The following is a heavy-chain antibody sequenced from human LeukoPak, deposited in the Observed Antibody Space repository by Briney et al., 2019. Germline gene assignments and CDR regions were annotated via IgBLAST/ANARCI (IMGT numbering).Heavy chain of an antibody. CDR3: TTGIRGD. CDR1: GLTVTNAW. Sequence: GGSLRLSCSASGLTVTNAWMNWVRQAPGEGLDWVGRIASKTDGGATDYAAPVKGRFTISRDDSKNTLNLQMSSLKTEDTAVYYCTTGIRGDWGQGTLVTVSS. V-gene: IGHV3-15*07. J-gene: IGHJ4*02. D-gene: IGHD3-10*01. CDR2: IASKTDGGAT.